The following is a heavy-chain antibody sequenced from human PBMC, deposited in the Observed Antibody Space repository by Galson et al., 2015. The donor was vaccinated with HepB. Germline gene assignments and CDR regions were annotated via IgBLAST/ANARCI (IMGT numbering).Heavy chain of an antibody. CDR3: ASIAVAGKYLNL. CDR2: INPSGGST. Sequence: SVKVSCKASGYTFTSYYMHWMRQAPGQGLEWMGIINPSGGSTSYAQKFQGRVTMTRDTSTSTVYMELSSLRSEDTAVYYCASIAVAGKYLNLWGQGTLVTVSS. D-gene: IGHD6-19*01. V-gene: IGHV1-46*03. J-gene: IGHJ1*01. CDR1: GYTFTSYY.